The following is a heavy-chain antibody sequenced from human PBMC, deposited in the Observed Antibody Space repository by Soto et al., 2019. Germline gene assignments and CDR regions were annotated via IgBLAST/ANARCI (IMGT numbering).Heavy chain of an antibody. J-gene: IGHJ5*02. Sequence: EVPLLDSGGGLVQPGGSLRLSCAASGFTFSSSAMSWVRQAPGKGLEWVSAVSGSGGTTYYAGSVRGRFTNSRDSSKITRYLQMNGLRAEDTAIYFCARCTVDTIVTSGWCHYLDPWGQGTLVTVSS. V-gene: IGHV3-23*01. CDR2: VSGSGGTT. CDR3: ARCTVDTIVTSGWCHYLDP. D-gene: IGHD6-19*01. CDR1: GFTFSSSA.